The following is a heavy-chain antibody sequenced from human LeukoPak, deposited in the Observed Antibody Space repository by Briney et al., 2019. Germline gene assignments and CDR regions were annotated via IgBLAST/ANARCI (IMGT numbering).Heavy chain of an antibody. CDR3: ARQGQNNAFDI. V-gene: IGHV5-51*01. J-gene: IGHJ3*02. CDR2: IYPGDSDT. Sequence: GESLKIPCKGSGYSFTTYWIGWVRQMPGKGLEWMGIIYPGDSDTRYSPSFQGQVTISADKSISTASLQWSSLKASDTAMYYCARQGQNNAFDIWGQGTMVTVSS. CDR1: GYSFTTYW.